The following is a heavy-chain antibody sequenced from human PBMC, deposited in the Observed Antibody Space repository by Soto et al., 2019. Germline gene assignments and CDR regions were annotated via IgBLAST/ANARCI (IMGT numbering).Heavy chain of an antibody. Sequence: QVQLVQSGAEVKKPGSSVKVSCKASGGTFSSYAISWVRQAPGQGLEWMGGIIPIFGTANYAQKFQGRVTITGDESASRAYMELSSLRSDETAVYYCARHRGALRGVYGMDVWGQGTTVTVSS. V-gene: IGHV1-69*01. CDR3: ARHRGALRGVYGMDV. J-gene: IGHJ6*02. CDR1: GGTFSSYA. D-gene: IGHD3-10*01. CDR2: IIPIFGTA.